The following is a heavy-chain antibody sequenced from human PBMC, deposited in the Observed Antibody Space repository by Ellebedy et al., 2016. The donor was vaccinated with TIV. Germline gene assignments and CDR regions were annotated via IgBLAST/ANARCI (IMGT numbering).Heavy chain of an antibody. CDR1: GFTFSNYA. CDR2: ISGSGGNT. CDR3: AKSSGDYGSTWGSNY. V-gene: IGHV3-23*01. D-gene: IGHD6-13*01. J-gene: IGHJ4*02. Sequence: GGSLRLSCAASGFTFSNYAMSWVRRAPGKGLEWVASISGSGGNTYYADSVRGRFTISRDNSRTTLYLQINSLRAEDTAVYYCAKSSGDYGSTWGSNYWGQGTLVTVSS.